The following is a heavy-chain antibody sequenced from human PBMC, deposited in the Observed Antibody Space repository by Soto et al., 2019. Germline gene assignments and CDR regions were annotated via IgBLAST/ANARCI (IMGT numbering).Heavy chain of an antibody. J-gene: IGHJ4*02. CDR1: GGTFSSYT. CDR2: IIPIVNKP. CDR3: ARAYGSGSYRHFDS. V-gene: IGHV1-69*08. Sequence: GASVKVSCKASGGTFSSYTFNWVRQAPGQGLEWMGRIIPIVNKPNYAQKFQGRVTITADKSTSTAYMELSSLRSEDTAVYYCARAYGSGSYRHFDSWGQGTLVTVSS. D-gene: IGHD3-10*01.